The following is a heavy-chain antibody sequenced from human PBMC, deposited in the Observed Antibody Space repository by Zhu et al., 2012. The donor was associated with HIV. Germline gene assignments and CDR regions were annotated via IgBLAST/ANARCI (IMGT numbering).Heavy chain of an antibody. V-gene: IGHV4-39*01. CDR3: ARPNYGDYLFDY. J-gene: IGHJ4*02. CDR1: GGSISSSSYY. Sequence: QVQLQESGPGLVKPSETLSLTCTVSGGSISSSSYYWGWIRQPPGKGLEWIGSIYYSGSTYYNPSLKSRVTISVDTSKNQFSLKLSSVTAADTAVYYCARPNYGDYLFDYWGQGTLVTVSS. CDR2: IYYSGST. D-gene: IGHD4-17*01.